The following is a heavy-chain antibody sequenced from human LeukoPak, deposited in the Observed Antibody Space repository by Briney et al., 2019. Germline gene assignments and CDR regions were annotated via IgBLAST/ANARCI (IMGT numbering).Heavy chain of an antibody. CDR2: ISGRGVST. CDR1: GFTFSTYA. D-gene: IGHD1-20*01. Sequence: GGSLRLSCAASGFTFSTYAMSCVRQAPGKGLEWVSAISGRGVSTSYADSVRGRFTISRDNSKNTLYLQMNSLRAEDTAVYYCAKAASGNWNDVSDYWGQGTLVTVSS. J-gene: IGHJ4*02. CDR3: AKAASGNWNDVSDY. V-gene: IGHV3-23*01.